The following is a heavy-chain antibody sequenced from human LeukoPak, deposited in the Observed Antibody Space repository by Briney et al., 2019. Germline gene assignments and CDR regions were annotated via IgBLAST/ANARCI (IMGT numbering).Heavy chain of an antibody. D-gene: IGHD3-10*01. Sequence: AGGSLRLSCAATGVTLSMDWMHWVRQVPGKGLVWVSGLNGDGRITKYADSVKGRFTISRDNAKKTLYLQMNSLRAEDTGLYYCTSALNIKTHYWGQGTLVTVSS. CDR3: TSALNIKTHY. CDR1: GVTLSMDW. CDR2: LNGDGRIT. J-gene: IGHJ4*02. V-gene: IGHV3-74*03.